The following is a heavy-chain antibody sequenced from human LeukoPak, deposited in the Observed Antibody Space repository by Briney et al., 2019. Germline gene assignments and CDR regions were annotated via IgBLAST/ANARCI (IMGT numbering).Heavy chain of an antibody. CDR2: ISPDGSEK. CDR3: ARGGSSRFDQ. Sequence: TGGSLRLSCAASGFTFSSYWMNWVRQAPGKGLEWVAKISPDGSEKYYVDSVKGRFTISRDNAKNSLDLQMSSLRADDTAVYYCARGGSSRFDQWGQGTLVTVSS. J-gene: IGHJ4*02. V-gene: IGHV3-7*04. CDR1: GFTFSSYW. D-gene: IGHD6-13*01.